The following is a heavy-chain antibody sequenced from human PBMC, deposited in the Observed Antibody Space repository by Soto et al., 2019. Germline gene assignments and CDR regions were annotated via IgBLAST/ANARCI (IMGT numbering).Heavy chain of an antibody. D-gene: IGHD3-22*01. Sequence: EVHLLESGGGLVQPGGSLRLSCAASGFTFSSYAMSWVRQAPGKGLEWVSTISGSGGSTYYADSVKGRFTISRDNSKNTLYLQMNSLRAEDTAVYYCARGGITMTLFDYWGQGTLVTVSS. V-gene: IGHV3-23*01. CDR3: ARGGITMTLFDY. CDR2: ISGSGGST. CDR1: GFTFSSYA. J-gene: IGHJ4*02.